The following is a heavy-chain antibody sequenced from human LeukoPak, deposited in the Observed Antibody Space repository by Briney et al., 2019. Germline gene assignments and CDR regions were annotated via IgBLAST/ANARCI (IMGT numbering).Heavy chain of an antibody. Sequence: PGRSLRLSCAASGFTFDDYAMHWVRQAPGKGLEWVSGISWNSGSIGYADSVKGRFTISRDNSKNTLYLQMNSLRAEDTAVYYCAKEWSAYYYDSSGYFDYWGQGTLVTVSS. CDR2: ISWNSGSI. D-gene: IGHD3-22*01. J-gene: IGHJ4*02. CDR1: GFTFDDYA. CDR3: AKEWSAYYYDSSGYFDY. V-gene: IGHV3-9*01.